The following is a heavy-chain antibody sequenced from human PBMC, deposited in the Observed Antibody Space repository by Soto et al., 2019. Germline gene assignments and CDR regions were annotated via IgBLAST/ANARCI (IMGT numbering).Heavy chain of an antibody. Sequence: PSETLSLTCAVYGGSFRGYYWTWIRQAPGKGLEWIGEINHSGSTNYNPSLKSRVTISLDTSKNQLSLKLSSVTAADTAMYFCARGPSEFIVVGHYYGMDVWGQGTTVTVSS. D-gene: IGHD2-21*01. CDR3: ARGPSEFIVVGHYYGMDV. V-gene: IGHV4-34*01. CDR1: GGSFRGYY. J-gene: IGHJ6*02. CDR2: INHSGST.